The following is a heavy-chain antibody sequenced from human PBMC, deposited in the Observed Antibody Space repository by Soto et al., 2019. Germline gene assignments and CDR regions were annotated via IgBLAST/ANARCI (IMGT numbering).Heavy chain of an antibody. V-gene: IGHV4-31*03. J-gene: IGHJ6*02. CDR3: ARGPYDSSGEVVGMDV. CDR1: GGSISSGGYY. D-gene: IGHD3-22*01. Sequence: PSETLSLTCTVSGGSISSGGYYWSWIRQHPGKGLEWIGYIYYSGSTYYNPSLKSRVTISVDTSKNQFSLKLTSVTAADTAVYYCARGPYDSSGEVVGMDVWGQGTTVTVSS. CDR2: IYYSGST.